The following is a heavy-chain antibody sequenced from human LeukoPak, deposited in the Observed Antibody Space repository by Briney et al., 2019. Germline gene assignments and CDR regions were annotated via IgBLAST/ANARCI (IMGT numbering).Heavy chain of an antibody. CDR2: INPSDDTT. Sequence: ASVKVSCKASGYTFTSYGISWVRQAPGQGLEWMGIINPSDDTTSYAQKFQGRVTMTRDTSTSTVYMELRSLRSDDTAVYYCARDKAVTTEVTQHFQHWGQGTLVTVSS. CDR1: GYTFTSYG. CDR3: ARDKAVTTEVTQHFQH. V-gene: IGHV1-46*01. J-gene: IGHJ1*01. D-gene: IGHD4-23*01.